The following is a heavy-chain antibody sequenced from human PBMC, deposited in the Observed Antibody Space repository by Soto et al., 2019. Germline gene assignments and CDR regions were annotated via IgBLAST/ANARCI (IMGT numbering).Heavy chain of an antibody. J-gene: IGHJ6*02. CDR1: GGSFSGYY. CDR2: INHSGST. CDR3: ARARYYDILTGYPIYYYYYGMDV. Sequence: PSETLSLTCAVYGGSFSGYYWSWIRQPPGKGLEWIGEINHSGSTNYNPSLKSRVTISVDTSKNQFSLKLSSVTAADTAVYYCARARYYDILTGYPIYYYYYGMDVWGQGTTVTAP. D-gene: IGHD3-9*01. V-gene: IGHV4-34*01.